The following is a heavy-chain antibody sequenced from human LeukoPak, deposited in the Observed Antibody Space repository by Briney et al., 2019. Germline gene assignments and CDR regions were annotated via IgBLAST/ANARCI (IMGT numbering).Heavy chain of an antibody. CDR3: ARIPSFDFWSGSLFYYFDY. Sequence: GDSLKISCQAFGYSFTTYWIGWVRQMPGKGLECMGIIYPGDSDVRYSPSLQGQVTISADKSISTAYLQWSSLKASDTAMYYCARIPSFDFWSGSLFYYFDYWGQGTLVTVSS. D-gene: IGHD3-3*01. CDR1: GYSFTTYW. V-gene: IGHV5-51*01. CDR2: IYPGDSDV. J-gene: IGHJ4*02.